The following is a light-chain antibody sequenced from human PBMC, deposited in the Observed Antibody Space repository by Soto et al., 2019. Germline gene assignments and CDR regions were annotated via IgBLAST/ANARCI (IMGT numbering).Light chain of an antibody. V-gene: IGKV1-8*01. Sequence: AIRMTQSPSSLSASTGDRVTITCRASQGIISYLAWYHQNPLKAPKLLIYAASTLQSGVPSRFSGRGSRTDLSLTSRCLQSYDFATYYYQQYYTYPPTFGQGTKVDNK. CDR1: QGIISY. J-gene: IGKJ1*01. CDR2: AAS. CDR3: QQYYTYPPT.